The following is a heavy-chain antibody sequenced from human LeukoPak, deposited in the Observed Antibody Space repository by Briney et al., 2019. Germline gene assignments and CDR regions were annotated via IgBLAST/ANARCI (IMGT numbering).Heavy chain of an antibody. CDR2: ISNNGGYT. D-gene: IGHD2-15*01. Sequence: GGSLRLSCAASGFTFSSSAMSWVRQAPGKGLEWVSAISNNGGYTYYADSVQGRFTISRDNSKSTLCLQMNSLRAEDTAVYYFAKQLGYCSDGSCYFPYWGQGTLVTVSS. J-gene: IGHJ4*02. CDR1: GFTFSSSA. CDR3: AKQLGYCSDGSCYFPY. V-gene: IGHV3-23*01.